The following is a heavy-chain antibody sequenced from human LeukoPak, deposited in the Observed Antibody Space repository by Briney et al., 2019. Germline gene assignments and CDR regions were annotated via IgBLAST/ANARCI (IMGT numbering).Heavy chain of an antibody. V-gene: IGHV4-59*01. J-gene: IGHJ4*02. CDR1: GGSINNYY. CDR3: ARARYPMTTDFDY. D-gene: IGHD4-17*01. CDR2: IYYSGST. Sequence: SETLSLTRTVSGGSINNYYWSWIRQPPGKGLEWIGYIYYSGSTNYNPSLKSRVTISVDTSKNQFSLKLSSVTAADTAVYYCARARYPMTTDFDYWGQGTLVTVSS.